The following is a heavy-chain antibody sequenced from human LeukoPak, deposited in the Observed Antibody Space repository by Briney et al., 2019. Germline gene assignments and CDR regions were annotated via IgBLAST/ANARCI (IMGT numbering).Heavy chain of an antibody. CDR1: GFTFSSYG. V-gene: IGHV3-33*01. CDR2: IWYDGSNK. CDR3: ARVTSLTGYYNVHYYYGMDV. D-gene: IGHD3-9*01. Sequence: GGSLRLSCAASGFTFSSYGMHWVRQAPGKGLEWVAVIWYDGSNKYYADSVKGRFTISRDNSKNTLYLQMNSLRAEDTAVYYCARVTSLTGYYNVHYYYGMDVWGQGTTVTVSS. J-gene: IGHJ6*02.